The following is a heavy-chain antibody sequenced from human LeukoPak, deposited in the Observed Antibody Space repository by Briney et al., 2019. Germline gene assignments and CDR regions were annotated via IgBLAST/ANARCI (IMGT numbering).Heavy chain of an antibody. Sequence: GASVKVSCKASGYTFTGYYMHWVRQAPGQGLEWMGWINPNSGGTNYAQKFQGRVTMTRDTSISTAYMELSRLRSDDTAVYYCARRDTSSSSLASSFDYWGQGTLVTVSS. D-gene: IGHD6-6*01. V-gene: IGHV1-2*02. CDR2: INPNSGGT. CDR1: GYTFTGYY. J-gene: IGHJ4*02. CDR3: ARRDTSSSSLASSFDY.